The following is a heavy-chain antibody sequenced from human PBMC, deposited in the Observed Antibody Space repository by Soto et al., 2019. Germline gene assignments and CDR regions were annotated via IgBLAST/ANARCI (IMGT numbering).Heavy chain of an antibody. V-gene: IGHV4-31*03. CDR3: ARVYSGEIIN. Sequence: QVQLQESGPALVKPSQTLSLTCSVLGGPISSGSYYWSWIRQHPGKGLEWIGYINFSGTTYYNASLKSRLTISIDTSKTFFSLYLTSVTAADTAVYYCARVYSGEIINWGQGALVTVSS. CDR2: INFSGTT. CDR1: GGPISSGSYY. J-gene: IGHJ4*02. D-gene: IGHD3-10*01.